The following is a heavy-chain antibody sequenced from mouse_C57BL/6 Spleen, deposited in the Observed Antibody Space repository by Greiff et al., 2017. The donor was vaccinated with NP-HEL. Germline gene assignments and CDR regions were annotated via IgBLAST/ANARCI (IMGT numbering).Heavy chain of an antibody. CDR2: IHPNSGST. CDR3: ARWDSNYEVYYFDY. D-gene: IGHD2-5*01. V-gene: IGHV1-64*01. J-gene: IGHJ2*01. Sequence: QVQLQQPGAELVKPGASVKLSCKASGYTFTSYWMHWVKQRPGQGLEWIGMIHPNSGSTNYNEKFKSKATLTVDKSSSTAYMQLSSLTSEDSAVYYCARWDSNYEVYYFDYWGQGTTLTVSS. CDR1: GYTFTSYW.